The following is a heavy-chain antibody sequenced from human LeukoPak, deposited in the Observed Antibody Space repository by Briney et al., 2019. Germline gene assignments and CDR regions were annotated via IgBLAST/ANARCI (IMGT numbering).Heavy chain of an antibody. CDR1: GFTFSSYA. CDR3: AKEPYCSSTSCYYNWFDP. Sequence: GGSLRLSCAASGFTFSSYAMSWVRQAPGKGLEGVSAISGSGGSTYYADAGKGRFTISRDHSKNTLYLQMNSLRAEETAVYYCAKEPYCSSTSCYYNWFDPWGQGTLVTVSS. J-gene: IGHJ5*02. V-gene: IGHV3-23*01. CDR2: ISGSGGST. D-gene: IGHD2-2*01.